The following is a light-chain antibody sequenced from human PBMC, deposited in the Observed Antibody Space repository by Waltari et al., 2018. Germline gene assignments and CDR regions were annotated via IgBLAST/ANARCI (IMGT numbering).Light chain of an antibody. J-gene: IGLJ2*01. CDR3: YSSTDNSGI. CDR1: VLPQKY. CDR2: KDS. Sequence: SYELTQPSSVSVSPGQTAKLTCSGDVLPQKYARWFQQKPGQAPVLMIYKDSERPSRIPERFSGSSSGATVPLTITGAQVEDEADYYCYSSTDNSGIFGGGTTLTVL. V-gene: IGLV3-27*01.